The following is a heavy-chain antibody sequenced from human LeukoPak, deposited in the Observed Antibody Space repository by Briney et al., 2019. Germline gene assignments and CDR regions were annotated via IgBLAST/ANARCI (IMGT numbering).Heavy chain of an antibody. Sequence: PGGSLRLSCAASGFTFSDYYMSWVRQAPGQGLEWISYISSAGYTVDYADSVKGRFTISRDNAKNSLYLQMNSLRAEDTAVHYCACQSNSGWYGYWGQGTLVTVSS. D-gene: IGHD6-19*01. CDR2: ISSAGYTV. CDR3: ACQSNSGWYGY. V-gene: IGHV3-11*04. J-gene: IGHJ4*02. CDR1: GFTFSDYY.